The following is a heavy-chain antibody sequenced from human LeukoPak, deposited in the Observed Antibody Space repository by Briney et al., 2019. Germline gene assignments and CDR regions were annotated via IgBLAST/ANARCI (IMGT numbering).Heavy chain of an antibody. V-gene: IGHV3-48*03. Sequence: PGGSLRLSCAASGFTFSSYEMNWVRQAPGKGLEWVSYISSSGSTIYCADSVKGRFTISRDNAKNSLYLQMNSLRAEDTAVYYCAREHGGLNDAFDIWGQGTMVTVSS. CDR3: AREHGGLNDAFDI. CDR2: ISSSGSTI. J-gene: IGHJ3*02. CDR1: GFTFSSYE. D-gene: IGHD4-23*01.